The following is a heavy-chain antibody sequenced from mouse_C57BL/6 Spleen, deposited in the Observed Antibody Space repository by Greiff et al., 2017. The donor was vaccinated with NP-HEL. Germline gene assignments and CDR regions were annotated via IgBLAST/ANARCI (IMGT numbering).Heavy chain of an antibody. CDR3: ASDYYGNYVLYAMDY. Sequence: QVQLQQPGAELVKPGASVKMSCKASGYTFTSYWITWVKQRPGQGLEWIGDIYPGSGSTNYNEKFKSKATLTVDTSSSTAYMQLSSLTSEDYAVYYCASDYYGNYVLYAMDYWGQGTSVTVSS. J-gene: IGHJ4*01. D-gene: IGHD2-1*01. V-gene: IGHV1-55*01. CDR2: IYPGSGST. CDR1: GYTFTSYW.